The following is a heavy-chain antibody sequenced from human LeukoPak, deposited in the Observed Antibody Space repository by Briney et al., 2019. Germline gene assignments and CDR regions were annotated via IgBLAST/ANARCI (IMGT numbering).Heavy chain of an antibody. CDR3: ARRRFLSYYYMDV. V-gene: IGHV4-59*01. Sequence: PSETLSLTCTVSGGSISSYYWSWDRQPPGKGLEWIGYIYYSGSTNYNPSLKSRVTISVDTSKNQFSLKLSSVTAADTAVYYCARRRFLSYYYMDVWGKGATVTVSS. CDR2: IYYSGST. D-gene: IGHD3-3*01. CDR1: GGSISSYY. J-gene: IGHJ6*03.